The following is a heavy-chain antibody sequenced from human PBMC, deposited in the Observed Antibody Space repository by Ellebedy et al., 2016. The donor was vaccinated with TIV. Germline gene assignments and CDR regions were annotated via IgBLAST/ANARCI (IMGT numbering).Heavy chain of an antibody. J-gene: IGHJ3*02. Sequence: ASVKVSXXASAYTFTTYDINWVRQATGQGLEWMGWMNPNSGNTGYAQKFQGRVTMTRNTSISTAYMELSSLRSEDTAVYYCARNYGDYYSTGDDAFDIWGQGTMVTVSS. D-gene: IGHD4-17*01. CDR1: AYTFTTYD. V-gene: IGHV1-8*02. CDR2: MNPNSGNT. CDR3: ARNYGDYYSTGDDAFDI.